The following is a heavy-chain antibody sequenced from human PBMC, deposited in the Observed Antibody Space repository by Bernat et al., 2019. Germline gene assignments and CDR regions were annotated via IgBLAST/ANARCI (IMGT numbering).Heavy chain of an antibody. CDR3: AKGFQWLPYFDY. Sequence: EVQLVESGGGLVQPGGSLRLSCVASGFTFSSCWMHWVRQAPGKGLEWVSAISASGGSTYYADSVKGRFTISRDNSKNTLYLQMNSLRAEDTAVYYCAKGFQWLPYFDYWGQGTLVTVSS. CDR1: GFTFSSCW. D-gene: IGHD6-19*01. V-gene: IGHV3-23*04. J-gene: IGHJ4*02. CDR2: ISASGGST.